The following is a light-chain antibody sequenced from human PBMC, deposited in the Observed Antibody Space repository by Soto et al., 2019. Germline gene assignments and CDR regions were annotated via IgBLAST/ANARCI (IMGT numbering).Light chain of an antibody. CDR2: WAT. V-gene: IGKV4-1*01. CDR3: QQYYTPPWT. Sequence: DIVMTQSPDSLTVSLGKRATVNCKSSQSVLYSSKDKNYLAWYQQKPGQPPRLLIYWATSRDSGVPDRFSGSGSGTDFTLTISSLQADDVAVYYCQQYYTPPWTFGQGTKVEIK. J-gene: IGKJ1*01. CDR1: QSVLYSSKDKNY.